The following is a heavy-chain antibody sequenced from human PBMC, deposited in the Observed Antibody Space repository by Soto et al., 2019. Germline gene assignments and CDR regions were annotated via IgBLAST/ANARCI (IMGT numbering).Heavy chain of an antibody. CDR1: GFTFSSYA. J-gene: IGHJ5*02. D-gene: IGHD3-22*01. V-gene: IGHV3-30-3*01. Sequence: PGGSLRLSCAASGFTFSSYAIRSARQAPGKGLEWVALISYDGSDKDYADSVKGRFTISRDNSRDTLFLQMNSLRAEDTAVYYCAICYCTYYDSSGYYRSRASWGQGTLVTLSS. CDR3: AICYCTYYDSSGYYRSRAS. CDR2: ISYDGSDK.